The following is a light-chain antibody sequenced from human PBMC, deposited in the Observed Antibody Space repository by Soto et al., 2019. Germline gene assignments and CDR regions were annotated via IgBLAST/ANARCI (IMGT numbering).Light chain of an antibody. Sequence: EIVLTQSPGTLSLSPGERATLSCRASQSISSSHLAWYQQKPGQAPRLFMYGASNRATGIPDRFSGSGSGKDFTLSISRLEPEDFAVSFCQHYGSSPRTFGQGTKVDIK. J-gene: IGKJ2*01. V-gene: IGKV3-20*01. CDR3: QHYGSSPRT. CDR2: GAS. CDR1: QSISSSH.